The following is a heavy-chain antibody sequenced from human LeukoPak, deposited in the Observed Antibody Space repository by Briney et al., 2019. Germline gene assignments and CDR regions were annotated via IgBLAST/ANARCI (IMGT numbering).Heavy chain of an antibody. Sequence: GGSLRLSCAASGFTFSSYGMHWVRQAPGKGLEWVAFIRYDGSNKYYADSVKGRFTISRDNSKNTLYLQMNSLRAEDTAVYYCAKSITKDPDAFDIWGQGTMVTVSS. CDR2: IRYDGSNK. V-gene: IGHV3-30*02. CDR1: GFTFSSYG. CDR3: AKSITKDPDAFDI. D-gene: IGHD3-10*01. J-gene: IGHJ3*02.